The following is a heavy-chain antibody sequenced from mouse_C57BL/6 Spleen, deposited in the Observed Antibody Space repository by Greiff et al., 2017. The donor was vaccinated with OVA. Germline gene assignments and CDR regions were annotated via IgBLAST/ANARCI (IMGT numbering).Heavy chain of an antibody. V-gene: IGHV3-6*01. CDR3: AREGDSSGYLFAY. J-gene: IGHJ3*01. Sequence: EVKLMESGPGLVKPSQSLSLTCSVTGYSITSGYYWNWIRQFPGNKLEWMGYISYDGSNNYNPSLKNRISITRDTSKNQFFLKLNSVITEDTATYYCAREGDSSGYLFAYWGQGTLVTVSA. CDR2: ISYDGSN. D-gene: IGHD3-2*02. CDR1: GYSITSGYY.